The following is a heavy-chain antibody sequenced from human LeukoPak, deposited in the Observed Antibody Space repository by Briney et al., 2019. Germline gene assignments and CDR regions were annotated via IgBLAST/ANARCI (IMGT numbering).Heavy chain of an antibody. V-gene: IGHV3-30-3*01. CDR3: ARDLGYSYGNGGDY. CDR2: ISYDGSNK. D-gene: IGHD5-18*01. Sequence: PGGSLRLSCAASGFTFSSYAMHWVRQAPGKGLEWVAVISYDGSNKYYADSVKGRFTISRDNSKNTLYLQMNSLRAEDTAVYYCARDLGYSYGNGGDYWGQGTLVTVSS. CDR1: GFTFSSYA. J-gene: IGHJ4*02.